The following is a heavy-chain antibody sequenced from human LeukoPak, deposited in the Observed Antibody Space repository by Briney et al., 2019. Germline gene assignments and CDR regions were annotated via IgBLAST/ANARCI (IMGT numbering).Heavy chain of an antibody. D-gene: IGHD3-16*01. CDR3: ARGGGLDV. CDR2: INCDGSWT. CDR1: GNYW. V-gene: IGHV3-74*01. Sequence: AGGSLRLSCAASGNYWMHWVRQAPGKGLVWVSHINCDGSWTSYADSVKGRFTISKDNAKNTVYLQMSNLRAEDTAVYFCARGGGLDVWGQGATVTVSS. J-gene: IGHJ6*02.